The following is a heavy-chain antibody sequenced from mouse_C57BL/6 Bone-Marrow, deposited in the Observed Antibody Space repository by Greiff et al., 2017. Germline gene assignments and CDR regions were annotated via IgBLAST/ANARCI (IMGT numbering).Heavy chain of an antibody. D-gene: IGHD1-1*01. CDR2: LRNKANGYTT. Sequence: EVKLVESGGGLVQPGGSLSLSCAASGFTFTDYYMSWVRQPPGKALEWVGFLRNKANGYTTEYSASVKGRFTIFRDNSQSILYLQMNALRADDSATYYCARSYGSSYDAYWGQGTLVTVTA. J-gene: IGHJ3*01. V-gene: IGHV7-3*01. CDR1: GFTFTDYY. CDR3: ARSYGSSYDAY.